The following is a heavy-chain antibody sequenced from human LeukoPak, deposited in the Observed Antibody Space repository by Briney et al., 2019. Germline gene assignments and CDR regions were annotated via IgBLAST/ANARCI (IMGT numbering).Heavy chain of an antibody. CDR3: AAEVGYCSSTSCYVGWWFDP. D-gene: IGHD2-2*01. Sequence: GGSLRLSCTVSGFTVSSNSMSWVRQAPGKGLEWVSFIYSAGSTHYSDPVKDRFTISIDNSKNTLYLQMNSLRAEDTAVYYCAAEVGYCSSTSCYVGWWFDPWGQGTLVTVSS. J-gene: IGHJ5*02. V-gene: IGHV3-53*01. CDR2: IYSAGST. CDR1: GFTVSSNS.